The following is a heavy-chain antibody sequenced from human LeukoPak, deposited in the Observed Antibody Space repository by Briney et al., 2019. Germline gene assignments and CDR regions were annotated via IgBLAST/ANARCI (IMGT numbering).Heavy chain of an antibody. V-gene: IGHV5-51*01. D-gene: IGHD5-12*01. J-gene: IGHJ6*03. CDR3: ARGGRSGYDYFEYLSPSHYMDV. CDR1: GYSFTSYW. Sequence: GESLKISCQGSGYSFTSYWIGWVRQLPGKGLEWMGIIYPGDSDTRYSPSFQGQVTISADKSISTAYLQWSSLKASDTAMYYCARGGRSGYDYFEYLSPSHYMDVWGKGTTVTISS. CDR2: IYPGDSDT.